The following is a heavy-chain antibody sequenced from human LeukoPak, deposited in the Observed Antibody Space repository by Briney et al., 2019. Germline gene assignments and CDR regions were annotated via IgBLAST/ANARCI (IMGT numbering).Heavy chain of an antibody. V-gene: IGHV1-69*04. D-gene: IGHD3-22*01. Sequence: SVKVSCKASGGTFSSFAMSWVRQAPGQGLEWMGRIIPILGIANYAQKFQGRVTITADKSTSTAYMELSSLRSEDTAVYYCARVGLYYYDSSGSEYFQHWGQGTLVTVSS. CDR3: ARVGLYYYDSSGSEYFQH. CDR1: GGTFSSFA. J-gene: IGHJ1*01. CDR2: IIPILGIA.